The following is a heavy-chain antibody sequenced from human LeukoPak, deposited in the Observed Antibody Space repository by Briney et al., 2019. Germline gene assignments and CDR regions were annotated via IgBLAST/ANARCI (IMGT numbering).Heavy chain of an antibody. CDR2: IYYSGST. J-gene: IGHJ5*02. Sequence: PSETLSLTCTVSGGSISSHYWSWIRQPPGKGLEWIGYIYYSGSTNYNPSLKSRVTISVDTSKNRFSLKLSSVTAADTAVYYCARVPLWFGSPGWFDPWGQGTLVTVSS. CDR1: GGSISSHY. V-gene: IGHV4-59*11. CDR3: ARVPLWFGSPGWFDP. D-gene: IGHD3-10*01.